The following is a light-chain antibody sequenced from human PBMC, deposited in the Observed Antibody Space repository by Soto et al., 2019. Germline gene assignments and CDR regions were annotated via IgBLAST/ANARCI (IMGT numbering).Light chain of an antibody. J-gene: IGKJ2*01. CDR1: ESVSSN. CDR2: DAS. Sequence: EIVMTQSPATLSVSPGERATLSCRTSESVSSNLAWYQQKPGQAPRLLIYDASSLESGVPSRFSGSGSGTEFTLIISSLQPDDFATYYCQQYDTYSMYTFGQGTKVDIK. V-gene: IGKV3-15*01. CDR3: QQYDTYSMYT.